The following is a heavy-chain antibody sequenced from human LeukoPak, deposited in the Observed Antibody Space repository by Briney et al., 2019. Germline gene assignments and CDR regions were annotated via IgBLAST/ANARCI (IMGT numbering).Heavy chain of an antibody. Sequence: GSSVEVSCKASGGTFSSYAISWVRQAPGQGLEWMGRIIPILGIANYAQKFQGRVTITADKSTSTAYMELSSLRSEDTAVYYCASGDGYNLGFDYWGQGTLVTVSS. CDR1: GGTFSSYA. D-gene: IGHD5-24*01. CDR3: ASGDGYNLGFDY. CDR2: IIPILGIA. J-gene: IGHJ4*02. V-gene: IGHV1-69*04.